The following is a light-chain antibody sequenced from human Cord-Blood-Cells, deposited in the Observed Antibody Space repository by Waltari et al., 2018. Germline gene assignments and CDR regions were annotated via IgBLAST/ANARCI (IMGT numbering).Light chain of an antibody. CDR1: SSDVGSYHL. Sequence: QSALTQPASVSGSPGQSITISCTRTSSDVGSYHLVPWYQPPPGKAPKLMIYEVSKRPSGVSNRFSGSKSGNTASLTISGLQAEDEADYYCCSYAGSSTYVFGTGTKVTVL. CDR3: CSYAGSSTYV. CDR2: EVS. J-gene: IGLJ1*01. V-gene: IGLV2-23*02.